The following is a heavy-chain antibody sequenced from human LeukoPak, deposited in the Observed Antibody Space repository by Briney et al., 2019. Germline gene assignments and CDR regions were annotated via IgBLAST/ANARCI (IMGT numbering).Heavy chain of an antibody. V-gene: IGHV4-4*07. CDR3: AGDEYYDFWSGYAFDI. CDR1: GGSISSYY. D-gene: IGHD3-3*01. CDR2: IYTSGST. J-gene: IGHJ3*02. Sequence: PSETLSLTCTVSGGSISSYYWSWIRQPVGKGLEWIGRIYTSGSTNYNPSLKSRVTMSVDTSKNQFSLKLSSVTAADTAVYYCAGDEYYDFWSGYAFDIWGQGTMVTVSS.